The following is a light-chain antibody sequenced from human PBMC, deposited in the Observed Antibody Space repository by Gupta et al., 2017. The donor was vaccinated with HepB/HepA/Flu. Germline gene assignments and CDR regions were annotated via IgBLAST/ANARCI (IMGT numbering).Light chain of an antibody. J-gene: IGKJ2*03. CDR2: GAS. V-gene: IGKV3-20*01. CDR3: QQYNTSPIS. Sequence: DNVLTQSLVTLSLSPGERATPSCRASQSVTANYFAWYQQKLGQAPRLLIYGASSRATGIPDRFNGSGSGTDFTLTISRLEPEDSAVYFCQQYNTSPISFGQGTKLEIK. CDR1: QSVTANY.